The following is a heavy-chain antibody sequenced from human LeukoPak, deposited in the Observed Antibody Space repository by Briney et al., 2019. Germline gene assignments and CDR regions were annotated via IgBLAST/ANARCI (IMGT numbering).Heavy chain of an antibody. V-gene: IGHV1-69*01. D-gene: IGHD3-3*01. CDR2: IIPIFSTA. Sequence: KVSCKASGGTFSSYAISWVRQAPGQGLEWMGGIIPIFSTANYAQKFQGRVTITADESTSTAYMELSSLRSEDTAVYYCAREEINTIFGVVINAFDPWGQGTLVTVSS. CDR1: GGTFSSYA. J-gene: IGHJ5*02. CDR3: AREEINTIFGVVINAFDP.